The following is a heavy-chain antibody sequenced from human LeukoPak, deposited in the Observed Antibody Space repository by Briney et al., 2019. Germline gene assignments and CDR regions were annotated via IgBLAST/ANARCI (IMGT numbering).Heavy chain of an antibody. CDR1: GFTFSSYA. CDR3: AKSLYYYDSSGYFIYDY. CDR2: ISGSGGST. Sequence: GGSLRLSCAVSGFTFSSYAMSWVRQAPGKGLEWVSAISGSGGSTYYADSVKGRFTISRDNSKNTLYLQMNSLRAEDTAVYYCAKSLYYYDSSGYFIYDYWGQGTLVTVSS. D-gene: IGHD3-22*01. V-gene: IGHV3-23*01. J-gene: IGHJ4*02.